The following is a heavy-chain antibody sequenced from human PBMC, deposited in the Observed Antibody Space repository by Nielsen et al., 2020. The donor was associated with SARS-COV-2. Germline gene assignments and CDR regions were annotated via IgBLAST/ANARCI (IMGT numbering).Heavy chain of an antibody. CDR2: VSHRGSI. D-gene: IGHD2-2*01. Sequence: SETLSLTCAVSGGSVSSNDWWTLVRPSPGKGLEWIGEVSHRGSINYNPSLKSRVTLSMDKSKRQFSLRLTSVSAADTAVYFCARGDLVVVPSPILGLGPFFYYFYLDVWGKGTTVIVSS. CDR3: ARGDLVVVPSPILGLGPFFYYFYLDV. J-gene: IGHJ6*03. CDR1: GGSVSSNDW. V-gene: IGHV4-4*02.